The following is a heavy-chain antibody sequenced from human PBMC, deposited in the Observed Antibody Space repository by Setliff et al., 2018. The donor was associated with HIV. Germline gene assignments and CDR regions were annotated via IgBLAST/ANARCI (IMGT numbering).Heavy chain of an antibody. V-gene: IGHV4-38-2*02. Sequence: PSETLSLTCTVSGGSISSGYYWGWIRQPPGKGLEWIGSIYHSGSTSYNPSLKSRVTISLDTSKNQFSLRLSSVTAADTAVYYCARQYADPESGILDAFDIWGQGTMVTVSS. CDR3: ARQYADPESGILDAFDI. CDR2: IYHSGST. J-gene: IGHJ3*02. CDR1: GGSISSGYY. D-gene: IGHD1-26*01.